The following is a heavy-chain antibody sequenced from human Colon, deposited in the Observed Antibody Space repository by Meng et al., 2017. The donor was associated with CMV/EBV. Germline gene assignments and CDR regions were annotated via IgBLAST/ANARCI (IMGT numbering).Heavy chain of an antibody. D-gene: IGHD1-14*01. J-gene: IGHJ4*02. V-gene: IGHV3-23*01. Sequence: GESLKISCAASGFTLSNYAMNWVRQAPGKGLEWVATISGSGASAYHSDSVKGRFTISRDNSKNTLYLQMNSLRAEDSAVYYCASHTHYAGNPPGTHNCWGQGTLVTVSS. CDR2: ISGSGASA. CDR3: ASHTHYAGNPPGTHNC. CDR1: GFTLSNYA.